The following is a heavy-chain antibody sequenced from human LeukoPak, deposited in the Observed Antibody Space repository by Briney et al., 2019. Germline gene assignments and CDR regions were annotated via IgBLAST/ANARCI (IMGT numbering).Heavy chain of an antibody. CDR2: IYSGGNT. J-gene: IGHJ4*02. CDR1: GFTVSTNY. V-gene: IGHV3-53*04. D-gene: IGHD5-18*01. CDR3: ARRGYSHWGFDY. Sequence: PGGSLRLSCAASGFTVSTNYMSWVRQAPGKGLEWVSVIYSGGNTYYADSVKGRFTISRSKNTLYLQMNSLRAEDTAVYYCARRGYSHWGFDYWGQGTLVTVSS.